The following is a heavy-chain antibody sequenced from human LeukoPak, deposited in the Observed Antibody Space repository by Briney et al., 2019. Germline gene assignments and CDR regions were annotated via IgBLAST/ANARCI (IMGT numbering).Heavy chain of an antibody. Sequence: SETLSLTCTVSGGXISSSSYYWGWIRQPPGKGLEWIGSIYYSGSTYYNPSLKSRVTISVDTSKSQFSLKLSSVTAADTAVYYCARRKRTGDHLDFWGQGTLVTVSS. CDR2: IYYSGST. V-gene: IGHV4-39*01. D-gene: IGHD7-27*01. CDR1: GGXISSSSYY. CDR3: ARRKRTGDHLDF. J-gene: IGHJ4*02.